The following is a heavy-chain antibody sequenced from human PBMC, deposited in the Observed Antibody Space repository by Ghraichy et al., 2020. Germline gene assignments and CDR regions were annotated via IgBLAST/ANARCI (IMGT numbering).Heavy chain of an antibody. CDR1: GYTFTGYY. Sequence: ASVKVSCKASGYTFTGYYMHWVRQAPGQGLEWMGRINPNSGGTNYEQKFQGRVTMTRDTSISTAYMELSGLRSDDTAAYYCARVGSLWFGELLFYFYGMDVWGQGTTVTVSS. D-gene: IGHD3-10*01. J-gene: IGHJ6*02. CDR3: ARVGSLWFGELLFYFYGMDV. CDR2: INPNSGGT. V-gene: IGHV1-2*06.